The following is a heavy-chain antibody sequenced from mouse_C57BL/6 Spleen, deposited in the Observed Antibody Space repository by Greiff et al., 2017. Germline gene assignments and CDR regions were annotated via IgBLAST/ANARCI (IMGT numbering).Heavy chain of an antibody. D-gene: IGHD1-1*01. V-gene: IGHV14-3*01. J-gene: IGHJ2*01. Sequence: EVMLVESVAELVRPGASVKLSCTASGFNIKNTYMHWVKQRPEQGLEWIGRIDPANGNTKYAPKFQGKATITADTSSNTAYLQLSSLTSEDTAIYYCARDYYGSSHYFDYWGQGTTLTVSS. CDR2: IDPANGNT. CDR3: ARDYYGSSHYFDY. CDR1: GFNIKNTY.